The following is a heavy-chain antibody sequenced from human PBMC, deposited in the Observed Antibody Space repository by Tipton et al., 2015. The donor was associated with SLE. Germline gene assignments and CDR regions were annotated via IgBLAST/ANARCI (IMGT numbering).Heavy chain of an antibody. CDR1: GFTFSSYS. CDR2: ISSSSSYI. CDR3: AKVMTTVTPNQAFDY. J-gene: IGHJ4*02. D-gene: IGHD4-17*01. Sequence: GSLRLSCAASGFTFSSYSMNWVRQAPGKGLEWVSSISSSSSYIYYADSVKGRFTISRDNAKNSLYLQMNSLRAEDTAVYYCAKVMTTVTPNQAFDYWGQGTLVTVSS. V-gene: IGHV3-21*04.